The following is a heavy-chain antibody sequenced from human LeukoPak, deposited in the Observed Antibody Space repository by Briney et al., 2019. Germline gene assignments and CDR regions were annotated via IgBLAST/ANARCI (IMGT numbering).Heavy chain of an antibody. V-gene: IGHV4-59*02. CDR3: ARDLSGTYFAFEN. Sequence: SETLSLTCNVSGASVSSSFWSWIRQPPGKGLEWIGYVSNTGKTHSNPSLKSRVTISVDTSNNQLSLNLNSVTAADTAVYYCARDLSGTYFAFENRGQGTLVTVSS. CDR2: VSNTGKT. D-gene: IGHD3-10*01. CDR1: GASVSSSF. J-gene: IGHJ4*02.